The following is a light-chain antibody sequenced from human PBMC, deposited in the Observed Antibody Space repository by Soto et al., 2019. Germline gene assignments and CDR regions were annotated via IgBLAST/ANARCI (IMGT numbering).Light chain of an antibody. J-gene: IGLJ3*02. CDR2: STN. CDR3: VLYMGSGIGV. Sequence: QTVVTQEPSFSVSPGGTVTLTCGLSSGSVSTNYYPSWYQQPPGKAPRTLIYSTNTRSSGVPDRFSGSILGNKAALTITGAQADDESDYYCVLYMGSGIGVFGGGTKLTVL. V-gene: IGLV8-61*01. CDR1: SGSVSTNYY.